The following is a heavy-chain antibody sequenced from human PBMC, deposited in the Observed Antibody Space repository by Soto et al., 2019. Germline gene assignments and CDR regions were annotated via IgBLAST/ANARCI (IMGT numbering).Heavy chain of an antibody. CDR2: IWYDGSNK. J-gene: IGHJ6*02. CDR1: GFTFSSYG. Sequence: QVQLVESGGGVVQPGRSLRLSCAASGFTFSSYGMHWVRQAPGKGLEWVAVIWYDGSNKYYADSVKSRFTISRDNSKNTLYLQMNSLRAEDTAVYYCARASRSRDYYYGMDVWGQGTTVTVSS. CDR3: ARASRSRDYYYGMDV. V-gene: IGHV3-33*01.